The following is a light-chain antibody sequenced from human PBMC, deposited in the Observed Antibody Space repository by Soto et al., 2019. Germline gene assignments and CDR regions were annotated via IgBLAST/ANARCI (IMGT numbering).Light chain of an antibody. Sequence: EIVMTQSPATLSVSPGERATLSCRASHSVSSNLAWYQQQPGQTPKLLIYVASTRATVIPARFSGSGSGTEFTLTISSLQSEDFAVYYCQQYNVCPLTFGGGTKVEVK. CDR1: HSVSSN. CDR2: VAS. CDR3: QQYNVCPLT. V-gene: IGKV3-15*01. J-gene: IGKJ4*01.